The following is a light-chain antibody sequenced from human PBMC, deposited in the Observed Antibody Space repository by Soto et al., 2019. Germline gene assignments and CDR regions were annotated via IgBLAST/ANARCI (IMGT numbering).Light chain of an antibody. V-gene: IGKV3-11*01. CDR3: QQRTNWPPT. CDR1: QSGRND. CDR2: SAS. J-gene: IGKJ4*01. Sequence: EIVLTQSPATLSLSPGERATLSCRASQSGRNDLVWYHQKPGQDPRGLIYSASNRATGIPARFSGSGSGTDLTLTISSLEPEDFAVYYCQQRTNWPPTFGGGTKVEMK.